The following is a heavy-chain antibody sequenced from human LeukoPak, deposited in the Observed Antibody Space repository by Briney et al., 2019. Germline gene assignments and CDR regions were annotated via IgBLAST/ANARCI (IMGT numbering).Heavy chain of an antibody. CDR2: ISSSGSI. D-gene: IGHD3-22*01. CDR3: ARDWRDSSGKFPNDAFDI. V-gene: IGHV3-11*04. Sequence: GGSLRLSCAASGFTFSDNYMSWIRQAPGKGLEWVSYISSSGSIYYADSVKGRFTISRGNAKNSLYPQMNSLRAEDTAVYYCARDWRDSSGKFPNDAFDIWGQGTMVTVSS. CDR1: GFTFSDNY. J-gene: IGHJ3*02.